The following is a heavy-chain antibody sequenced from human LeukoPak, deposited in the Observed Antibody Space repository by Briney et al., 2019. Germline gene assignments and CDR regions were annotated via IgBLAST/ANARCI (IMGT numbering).Heavy chain of an antibody. J-gene: IGHJ6*02. CDR2: IYYSGST. V-gene: IGHV4-59*01. D-gene: IGHD1/OR15-1a*01. CDR1: GGSISSYY. Sequence: SETLSLTCTVSGGSISSYYWRWIRQPPGKGLEWIGYIYYSGSTNYNPSLKSRVTISVDTSKNPFSLKLSSVTAADTAVYYCARDWNTPLGMDVWGQGTTVTVSS. CDR3: ARDWNTPLGMDV.